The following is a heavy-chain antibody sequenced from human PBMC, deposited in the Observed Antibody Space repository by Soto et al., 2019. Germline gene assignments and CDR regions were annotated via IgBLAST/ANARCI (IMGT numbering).Heavy chain of an antibody. CDR2: ISSSSSYT. D-gene: IGHD1-1*01. J-gene: IGHJ5*02. CDR1: GFTFSDYY. CDR3: AREGVTGTTYLGTYNWFDP. V-gene: IGHV3-11*06. Sequence: GGSLRLSCAASGFTFSDYYMSWIRQAPGKGLEWVSYISSSSSYTNYADSVKGRFTISRDNAKNSLYLQMNSLRAEDTAVYYCAREGVTGTTYLGTYNWFDPWGQGTLVTVSS.